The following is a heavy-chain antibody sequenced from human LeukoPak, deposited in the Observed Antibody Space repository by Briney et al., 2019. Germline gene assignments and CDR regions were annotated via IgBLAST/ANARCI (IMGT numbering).Heavy chain of an antibody. J-gene: IGHJ4*02. D-gene: IGHD1-26*01. CDR2: INTDGSST. CDR3: ARVGF. CDR1: GFTFNTYW. V-gene: IGHV3-74*03. Sequence: GGSLRLPCVVSGFTFNTYWMSWVRQAPGDGLVWVSRINTDGSSTTYADSVKGRFTISRDNAKNTLYLQMNSLRAEDTGVYYCARVGFWGQGTLVTVSS.